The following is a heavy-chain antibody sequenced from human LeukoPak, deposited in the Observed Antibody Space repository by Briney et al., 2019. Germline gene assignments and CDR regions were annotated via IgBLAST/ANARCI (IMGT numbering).Heavy chain of an antibody. CDR2: ISASSGYT. J-gene: IGHJ5*02. Sequence: GGSLRLSCVASGFIYSDYYMSWIRQAPGKGLEWISYISASSGYTKYADSVKGRFTISRDNAKNSLYLEMNSLRAEDTAVYYCARDWSPNWFDPWGQGTLVTVSS. CDR1: GFIYSDYY. V-gene: IGHV3-11*06. CDR3: ARDWSPNWFDP.